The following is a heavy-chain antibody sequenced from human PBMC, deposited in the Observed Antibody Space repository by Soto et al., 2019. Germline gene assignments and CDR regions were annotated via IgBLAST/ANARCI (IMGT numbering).Heavy chain of an antibody. V-gene: IGHV4-31*03. CDR2: IYYSGST. CDR3: ARQKDYYDSSGIDY. Sequence: SETLSLTCTVSGGSISSGGYYWSWIRQHPGKGLEWIGYIYYSGSTYYNPSLKSRVTISVDTSKNQFSLKLSSVTAADTAVYYCARQKDYYDSSGIDYWGQGTLVTVSS. D-gene: IGHD3-22*01. J-gene: IGHJ4*02. CDR1: GGSISSGGYY.